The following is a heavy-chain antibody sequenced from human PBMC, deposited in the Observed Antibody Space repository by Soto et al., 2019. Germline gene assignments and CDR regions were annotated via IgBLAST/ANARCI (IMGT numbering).Heavy chain of an antibody. CDR3: ATRSPAFDF. CDR1: GYTFTNYV. CDR2: ISTSKGDT. Sequence: ASVKVSCKTSGYTFTNYVVAWVRQAPGQGLEWMGWISTSKGDTTYAQKFQGRVTMTTDTSTSTAYMELRSLRSDDTAVYYCATRSPAFDFWGQGTLVTVSS. V-gene: IGHV1-18*01. J-gene: IGHJ4*02.